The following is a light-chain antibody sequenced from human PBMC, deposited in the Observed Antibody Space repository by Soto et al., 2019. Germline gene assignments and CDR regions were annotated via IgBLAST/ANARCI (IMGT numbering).Light chain of an antibody. Sequence: EIVLTHSPGTLSLSPWQRATLSCRASQSVSSNLAWYQQKPGQAPRLLIYDASTRATGISARFSGSGSGTEFTLTISSLQSEDSAVYYCQQYKNWPPWTFGQGTKVDIK. V-gene: IGKV3-15*01. CDR1: QSVSSN. J-gene: IGKJ1*01. CDR3: QQYKNWPPWT. CDR2: DAS.